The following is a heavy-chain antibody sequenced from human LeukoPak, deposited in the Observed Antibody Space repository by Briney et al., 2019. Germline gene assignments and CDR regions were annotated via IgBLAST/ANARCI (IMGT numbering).Heavy chain of an antibody. CDR2: IYHSGIT. D-gene: IGHD2-2*01. CDR3: ARRRYQLHRRYFDL. V-gene: IGHV4-30-2*01. CDR1: GGSISSGNYY. J-gene: IGHJ2*01. Sequence: PSETLSLTCTVSGGSISSGNYYWSWIRQPPGEGLEWIGYIYHSGITYYNPSLKSRVTISVDTSKNQFSLKLSSVTAADTTIYYCARRRYQLHRRYFDLWGRGTLVTVSS.